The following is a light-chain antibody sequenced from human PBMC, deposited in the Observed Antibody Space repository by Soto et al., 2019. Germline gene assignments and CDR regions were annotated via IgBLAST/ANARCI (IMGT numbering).Light chain of an antibody. CDR2: DTF. CDR3: VQRSTWPWT. V-gene: IGKV3-11*01. CDR1: QSVSNY. Sequence: IVLTQSPATLSLSPGASATLSCRAGQSVSNYLAWYQQKPGQAPRLLIYDTFNRATGIPARFSGSESGTDFTLTISSLEPEDLAVYFCVQRSTWPWTSGQGTKVQI. J-gene: IGKJ1*01.